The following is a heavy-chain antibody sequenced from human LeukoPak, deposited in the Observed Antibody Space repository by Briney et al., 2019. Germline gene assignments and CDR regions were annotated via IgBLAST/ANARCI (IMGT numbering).Heavy chain of an antibody. J-gene: IGHJ6*02. Sequence: GWSLRHSCAASGFTFSSYGMHWVRQAPGKGLEWVAVISYDGSNKYYADSVKGRFTISRDNSKNTLYLQMNSLRAEDTAVYYCAKEIAARHYYYYGMDVWGQGTTVTVSS. D-gene: IGHD6-6*01. V-gene: IGHV3-30*18. CDR2: ISYDGSNK. CDR3: AKEIAARHYYYYGMDV. CDR1: GFTFSSYG.